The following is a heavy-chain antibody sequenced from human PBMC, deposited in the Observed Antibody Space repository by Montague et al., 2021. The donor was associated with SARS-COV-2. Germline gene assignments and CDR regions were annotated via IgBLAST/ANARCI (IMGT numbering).Heavy chain of an antibody. J-gene: IGHJ6*02. CDR2: MYYSGST. CDR1: GGSISSSNYY. D-gene: IGHD2-15*01. Sequence: SETLSLTCTVSGGSISSSNYYWGWIRQPPGKGLEWIGNMYYSGSTYYNPSLKSRVTISIDTSKNQFSLKLSSVTAADTAVYYCARDDIVLQVATKGMDVWGQGTTVTVSS. V-gene: IGHV4-39*07. CDR3: ARDDIVLQVATKGMDV.